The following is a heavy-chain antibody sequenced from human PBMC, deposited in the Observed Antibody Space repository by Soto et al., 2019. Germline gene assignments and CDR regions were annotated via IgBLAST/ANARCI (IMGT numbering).Heavy chain of an antibody. CDR2: INAGNGNT. V-gene: IGHV1-3*01. D-gene: IGHD3-10*01. J-gene: IGHJ5*02. CDR3: ARDGSGLNWFDP. CDR1: GYTFTSYA. Sequence: GASVKVSCKASGYTFTSYAMHWVRQAPGQRLEWMGWINAGNGNTKYSQKFQGRVTITRDTSASTAYMELSSLRSEDTAVYYCARDGSGLNWFDPWGQGTLVTLSS.